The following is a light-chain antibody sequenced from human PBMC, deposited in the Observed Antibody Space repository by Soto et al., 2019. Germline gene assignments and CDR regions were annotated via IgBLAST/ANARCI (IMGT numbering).Light chain of an antibody. Sequence: EIVLTQSPGTLSLSPGERATLSCRASQGVSSTYLAWYQQKPGQAPRLLIYGASFRATGIPDRFSGSGSGTDFTLTISSLQPEDFAIYYCQQSYDTPRTFGQGTKVDIK. V-gene: IGKV3-20*01. J-gene: IGKJ1*01. CDR1: QGVSSTY. CDR3: QQSYDTPRT. CDR2: GAS.